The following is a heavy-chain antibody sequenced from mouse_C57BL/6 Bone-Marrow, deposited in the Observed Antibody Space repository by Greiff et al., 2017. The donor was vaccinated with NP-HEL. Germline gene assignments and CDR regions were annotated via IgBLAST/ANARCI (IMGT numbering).Heavy chain of an antibody. V-gene: IGHV5-6*01. D-gene: IGHD2-4*01. CDR2: ISSGGSYT. CDR3: ASPYDYDVAWFAY. J-gene: IGHJ3*01. Sequence: EVQLQESGGDLVKPGGSLKLSCAASGFTFSSYGMSWVRQTPDKRLEWVATISSGGSYTYYPDSVKGRFTISRDNAKNNLYLQMSSLKSEDTAMYYCASPYDYDVAWFAYWGQGTLVTVSA. CDR1: GFTFSSYG.